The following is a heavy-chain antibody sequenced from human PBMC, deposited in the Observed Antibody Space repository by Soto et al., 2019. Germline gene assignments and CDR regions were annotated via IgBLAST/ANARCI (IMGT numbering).Heavy chain of an antibody. J-gene: IGHJ4*02. CDR1: GCSISSYY. V-gene: IGHV4-59*01. Sequence: PSETLSLTCTVSGCSISSYYWSWIRQPPGKGLEWIGYIYYSGSTNYNPSLKSRVTISVDTSKNQFSLKLSSVTAADTAVYYCARDSPVEMGEYYFDYWGQGTLVTVSS. D-gene: IGHD3-16*01. CDR3: ARDSPVEMGEYYFDY. CDR2: IYYSGST.